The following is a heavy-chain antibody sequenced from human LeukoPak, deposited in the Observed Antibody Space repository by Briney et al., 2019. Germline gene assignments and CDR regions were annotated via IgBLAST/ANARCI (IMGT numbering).Heavy chain of an antibody. V-gene: IGHV3-30*07. Sequence: PGGSLRLSCAASGFTFSSYAMHWVRQAPGKGLEWVAVISYDGSNKYYADSVKGRFTISRDNSKNTLYLQMNSLRAEDTAVYYCARDYHQDIVVVPAADDAFDIWGQGTMVTVSS. CDR3: ARDYHQDIVVVPAADDAFDI. J-gene: IGHJ3*02. CDR2: ISYDGSNK. D-gene: IGHD2-2*01. CDR1: GFTFSSYA.